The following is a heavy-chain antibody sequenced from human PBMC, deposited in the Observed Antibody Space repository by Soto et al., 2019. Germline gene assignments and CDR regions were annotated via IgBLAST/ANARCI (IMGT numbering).Heavy chain of an antibody. Sequence: PGGSLRLSCAASGFTFSSYSMNWGRQAPGKGLEWVSSISSSSSYIYYADSVKGRFTISRDNAKNSLYLQMNSLRAEDTAVYYCARERIAAAGPGDYYYYYGMDVWGQGTTVTVSS. CDR2: ISSSSSYI. CDR1: GFTFSSYS. CDR3: ARERIAAAGPGDYYYYYGMDV. D-gene: IGHD6-13*01. J-gene: IGHJ6*02. V-gene: IGHV3-21*01.